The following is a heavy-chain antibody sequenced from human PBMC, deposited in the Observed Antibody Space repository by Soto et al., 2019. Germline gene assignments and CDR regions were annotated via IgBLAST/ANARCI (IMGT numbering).Heavy chain of an antibody. CDR1: GGSISSSSYY. CDR2: IYYSGST. D-gene: IGHD2-2*01. V-gene: IGHV4-39*01. CDR3: ASIRALGYCSSTSCPQGSFDY. Sequence: SETLSLTCTVSGGSISSSSYYWGWIRQPPGKGLEWIGSIYYSGSTYYNPSLKIRVTISVDTSKNQFSLKLSSVTAADTAVYYCASIRALGYCSSTSCPQGSFDYWGQGTLVTVSS. J-gene: IGHJ4*02.